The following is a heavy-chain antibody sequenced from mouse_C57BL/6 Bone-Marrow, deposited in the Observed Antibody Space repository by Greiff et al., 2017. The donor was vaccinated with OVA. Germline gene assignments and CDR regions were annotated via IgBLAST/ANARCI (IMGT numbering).Heavy chain of an antibody. CDR2: IYPGDGDT. Sequence: QVQLQQSGPELVKPGASVKISCKASGYAFSSSWMNWVKQRPGKGLEWIGRIYPGDGDTNYNGKFKGKATLTADKSSSTAYMQLSSLTSEDSAVYFCARYPHYYGSSYYYAMDYWGQGTSVTVSS. CDR1: GYAFSSSW. V-gene: IGHV1-82*01. CDR3: ARYPHYYGSSYYYAMDY. J-gene: IGHJ4*01. D-gene: IGHD1-1*01.